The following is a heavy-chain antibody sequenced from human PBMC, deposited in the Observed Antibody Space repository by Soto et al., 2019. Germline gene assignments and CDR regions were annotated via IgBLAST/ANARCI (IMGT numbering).Heavy chain of an antibody. J-gene: IGHJ4*02. Sequence: QVQLQQWGGGLLKPSETLSLTCGLHRGSFSYFHWSWIRQPPGKGLEWIDEIHSSGSTNYNPSLRSRVTMSIDTSAMQFSLTLYSVTAADTAVYYCARGGGNPASTNDFWGQGALVTVSS. CDR1: RGSFSYFH. V-gene: IGHV4-34*01. D-gene: IGHD3-16*01. CDR2: IHSSGST. CDR3: ARGGGNPASTNDF.